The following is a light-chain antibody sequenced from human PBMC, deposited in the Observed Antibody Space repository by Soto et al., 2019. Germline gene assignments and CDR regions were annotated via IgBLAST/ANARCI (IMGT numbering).Light chain of an antibody. J-gene: IGLJ7*01. V-gene: IGLV4-69*01. CDR1: SGHSTYD. Sequence: QLVLTQSPSASASLGASVKLTCTLSSGHSTYDIAWHQQQPEKGPRYLMRLNSGDSYSKGDGIPDRFSGSSSGADRYLIISSLQSEDEGDYYCQTWGTAIHAVFGGGTQLTVL. CDR3: QTWGTAIHAV. CDR2: LNSGDSY.